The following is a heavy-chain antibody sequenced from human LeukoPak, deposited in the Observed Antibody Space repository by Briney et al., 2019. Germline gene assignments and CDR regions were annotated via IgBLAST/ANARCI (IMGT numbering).Heavy chain of an antibody. J-gene: IGHJ4*02. CDR3: ARLPDSGSLDY. D-gene: IGHD1-26*01. CDR1: GGSFSGYY. Sequence: PSETLSLTCAVYGGSFSGYYWSWVRQPPGKGLEWIGEINHSGSTNYNPSLKSRVTISVDTSENQFSLKLSSVTAADTAVYYCARLPDSGSLDYWGQGTLVTVSS. V-gene: IGHV4-34*01. CDR2: INHSGST.